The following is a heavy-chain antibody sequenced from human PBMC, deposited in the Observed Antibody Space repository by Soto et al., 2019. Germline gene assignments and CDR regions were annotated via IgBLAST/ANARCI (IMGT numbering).Heavy chain of an antibody. CDR2: IYHSGST. CDR3: ARDRIAVAGRYNWFDP. CDR1: GGSISSSNW. D-gene: IGHD6-19*01. J-gene: IGHJ5*02. Sequence: QVQLQESGPGLVKPSGTLSLTCAVSGGSISSSNWWSWVRQPPGKGLEWIGEIYHSGSTNYNPSLKIRVTISVDKSKNQFSLKLSSVTAADTAVYYCARDRIAVAGRYNWFDPWGQGTLVTVSS. V-gene: IGHV4-4*02.